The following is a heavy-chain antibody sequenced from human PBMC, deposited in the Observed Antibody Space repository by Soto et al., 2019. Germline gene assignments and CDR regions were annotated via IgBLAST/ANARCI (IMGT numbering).Heavy chain of an antibody. V-gene: IGHV3-21*01. D-gene: IGHD4-17*01. Sequence: GGSLRLSCAASGFTFSSYSMNWVRQAPGKGLEWVSSISSSSSYKYYADSVKGRFTISRDNAKNSLYLQMNSLRAEDTAVYYCARVSVKTGDYGTFDIWGQGTMVTVSS. J-gene: IGHJ3*02. CDR3: ARVSVKTGDYGTFDI. CDR1: GFTFSSYS. CDR2: ISSSSSYK.